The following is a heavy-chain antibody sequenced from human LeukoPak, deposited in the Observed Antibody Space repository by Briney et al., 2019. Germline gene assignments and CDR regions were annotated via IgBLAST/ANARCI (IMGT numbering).Heavy chain of an antibody. CDR3: VRQRYCSSTSCYHDHYALDV. Sequence: GESLKISCRGTGYIFLNYWIGWVRQMPGKGLEWMGFIYPGDSGTRDSPSFQGQVTISADKSISTAYLQWSSLRASDTAIYYCVRQRYCSSTSCYHDHYALDVWGQGTTVIV. J-gene: IGHJ6*02. CDR2: IYPGDSGT. CDR1: GYIFLNYW. V-gene: IGHV5-51*01. D-gene: IGHD2-2*01.